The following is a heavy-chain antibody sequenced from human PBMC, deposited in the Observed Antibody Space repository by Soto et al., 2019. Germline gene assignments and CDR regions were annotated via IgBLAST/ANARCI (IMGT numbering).Heavy chain of an antibody. Sequence: QVQLVQSGAEVKKPGSSVKVSCKASGGTFSSYAISWVRQAPGQGLEWMGGIIPIFGTANYAQKFQGRVTITADKSTSTAYMELSSLRYKDTAVYYYATAILTGYSSYSGTDVWGQGTTVTVSS. CDR1: GGTFSSYA. CDR2: IIPIFGTA. D-gene: IGHD3-9*01. V-gene: IGHV1-69*06. CDR3: ATAILTGYSSYSGTDV. J-gene: IGHJ6*02.